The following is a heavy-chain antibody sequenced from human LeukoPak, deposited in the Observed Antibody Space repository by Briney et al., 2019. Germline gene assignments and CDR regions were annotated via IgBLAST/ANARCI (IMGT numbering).Heavy chain of an antibody. J-gene: IGHJ4*02. D-gene: IGHD3-9*01. Sequence: GGSLRLSCAASGFTFSSYAMHWVRQAPGQGLEWMGWINPNSGGTNYAQTFQGWVTMTRDTSISTAYMELSRLRSDDTAVYYCARGTPENYDILTGYLDYWGQGTLVTVSS. CDR3: ARGTPENYDILTGYLDY. CDR1: GFTFSSYA. V-gene: IGHV1-2*04. CDR2: INPNSGGT.